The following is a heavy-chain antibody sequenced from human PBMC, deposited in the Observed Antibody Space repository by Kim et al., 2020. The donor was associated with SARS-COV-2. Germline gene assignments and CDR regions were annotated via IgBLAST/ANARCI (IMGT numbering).Heavy chain of an antibody. D-gene: IGHD6-13*01. CDR3: AKGKRIPSTGPWWFDP. V-gene: IGHV3-23*01. J-gene: IGHJ5*02. Sequence: GGSLRLSCATSGFTFASYIINWVRQAPGKGLEWVSAISGGDGSTYQPDFVKGRFTISKDSSRNTIYLLMNSLRVDDTAVYYCAKGKRIPSTGPWWFDPWGQGTLVTGSS. CDR1: GFTFASYI. CDR2: ISGGDGST.